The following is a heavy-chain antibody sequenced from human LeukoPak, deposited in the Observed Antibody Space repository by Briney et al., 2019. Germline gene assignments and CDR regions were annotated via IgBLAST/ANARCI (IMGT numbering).Heavy chain of an antibody. D-gene: IGHD3-10*01. J-gene: IGHJ6*02. CDR3: ASFGAGYGSGSYYYYGMDV. V-gene: IGHV1-18*01. Sequence: ASVNVSCKASGYTSTSYGISWVRQAPGQGLEWMGWISAYNGNTNYAQKLQGRVTMTTDTSTSTAYMELRSLRSDDTAVYYCASFGAGYGSGSYYYYGMDVWGQGTTVTVSS. CDR1: GYTSTSYG. CDR2: ISAYNGNT.